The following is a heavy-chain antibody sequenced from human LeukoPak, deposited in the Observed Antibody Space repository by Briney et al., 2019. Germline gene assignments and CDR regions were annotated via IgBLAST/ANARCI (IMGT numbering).Heavy chain of an antibody. J-gene: IGHJ6*03. CDR2: ISGSGGST. V-gene: IGHV3-23*01. CDR3: ARGPNVLRFLEWLNYYMDV. D-gene: IGHD3-3*01. CDR1: GFTFSSYA. Sequence: PGGSLRLSCAASGFTFSSYAMSWVRQAPGKGLEWVSAISGSGGSTYYADSVKGRFTISRDNSKNTLYLQMNSLRAEDTAVYYCARGPNVLRFLEWLNYYMDVWGKGTTVTVSS.